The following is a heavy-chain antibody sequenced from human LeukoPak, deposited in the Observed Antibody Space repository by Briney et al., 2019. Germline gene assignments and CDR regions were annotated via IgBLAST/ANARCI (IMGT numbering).Heavy chain of an antibody. D-gene: IGHD2-2*02. CDR3: ARDGLKGYCSSTSCYRRNWFDR. Sequence: ASVKVSCKASGYTFTSYGISWVRQAPGQGLEWMGWISAYNGNTNYAQKLQGRVTMTTDTSTSTAYMELRSLRSDDTAVYYCARDGLKGYCSSTSCYRRNWFDRWGQGTLVTVSS. J-gene: IGHJ5*02. CDR2: ISAYNGNT. CDR1: GYTFTSYG. V-gene: IGHV1-18*01.